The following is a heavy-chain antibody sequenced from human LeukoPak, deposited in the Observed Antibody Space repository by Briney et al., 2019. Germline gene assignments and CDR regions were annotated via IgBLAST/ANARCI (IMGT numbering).Heavy chain of an antibody. CDR3: ASSPGTVTTPGY. CDR2: ISAYNGNT. J-gene: IGHJ4*02. Sequence: ASVKVSCKASGYTFTSYGISWVRQAPGQGLEWMGWISAYNGNTNYAQKLQGRVTMTTDTSTSTAYMELRGLRSDDTAVYYCASSPGTVTTPGYWGQGTLVTVSS. CDR1: GYTFTSYG. V-gene: IGHV1-18*01. D-gene: IGHD4-17*01.